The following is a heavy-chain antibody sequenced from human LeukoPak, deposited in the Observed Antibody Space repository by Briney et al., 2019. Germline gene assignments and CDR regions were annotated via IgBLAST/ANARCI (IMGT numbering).Heavy chain of an antibody. V-gene: IGHV4-39*01. D-gene: IGHD1-1*01. CDR1: GGSISSSRYY. CDR3: ARLVYEPRTTGY. CDR2: IYYSGST. Sequence: SETLSLTCTVSGGSISSSRYYWGWSRQPPGKGLERIGSIYYSGSTYYNPSLQSGGTLSVDTSKHQLWLKRISLNACDLLVEYSARLVYEPRTTGYWGQGTLVTVST. J-gene: IGHJ4*02.